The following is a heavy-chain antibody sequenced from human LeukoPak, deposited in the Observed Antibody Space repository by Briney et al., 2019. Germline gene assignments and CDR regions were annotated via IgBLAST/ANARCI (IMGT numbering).Heavy chain of an antibody. Sequence: GGSLRLSCAASGFTVSSNYMSWGCQAPGPGLEWVSVIYSGGNTYYADSVKGRFTISRDTSKNPLSLQMNSLRAADTAVYYCARVHVRGVSLPDYFRHWGQGTLVTVSS. J-gene: IGHJ1*01. CDR3: ARVHVRGVSLPDYFRH. CDR2: IYSGGNT. D-gene: IGHD3-10*02. CDR1: GFTVSSNY. V-gene: IGHV3-53*01.